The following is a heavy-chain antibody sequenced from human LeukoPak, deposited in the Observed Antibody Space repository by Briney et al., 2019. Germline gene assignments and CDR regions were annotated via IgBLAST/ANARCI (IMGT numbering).Heavy chain of an antibody. D-gene: IGHD2/OR15-2a*01. CDR1: GGSISSSSYY. V-gene: IGHV4-39*07. CDR2: IYYSGST. CDR3: ARDLSRGWFDP. J-gene: IGHJ5*02. Sequence: SETLSLTCTVSGGSISSSSYYWGWIRQPPGKGLEWIGSIYYSGSTYYNASLKSRVTISVDTSKNQFSLKLSSVTAADTAVYYCARDLSRGWFDPWGQGTLVTVSS.